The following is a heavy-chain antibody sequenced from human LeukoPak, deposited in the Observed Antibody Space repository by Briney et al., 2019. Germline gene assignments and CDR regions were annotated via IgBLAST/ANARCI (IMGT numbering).Heavy chain of an antibody. Sequence: GGSLRLSCAASGFTFDDYAMHWVRQVPGRGLEWVSLITWDGDSTYYADSVKGRFTISRDNSKNSLHLQMNSLRAEDTALYYCAKEIRAKFSGTYCFDHWGQGTLVTVSS. CDR3: AKEIRAKFSGTYCFDH. V-gene: IGHV3-43D*03. CDR2: ITWDGDST. CDR1: GFTFDDYA. D-gene: IGHD1-26*01. J-gene: IGHJ4*02.